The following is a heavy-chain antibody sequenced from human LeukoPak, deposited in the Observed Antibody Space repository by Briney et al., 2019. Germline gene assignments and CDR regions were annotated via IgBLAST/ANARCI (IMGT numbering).Heavy chain of an antibody. CDR3: ARQLRGEAVAGHLQPFDY. V-gene: IGHV4-59*08. CDR2: IYYSGST. D-gene: IGHD6-19*01. Sequence: SETLSLTCTVSGGSIRSYYWNWIRQPPGQGLEWIGYIYYSGSTNYNPSLKSRVTISVDTSKNQFSLKLSSVTAADTAVYFCARQLRGEAVAGHLQPFDYWGQGTLVTVSS. CDR1: GGSIRSYY. J-gene: IGHJ4*02.